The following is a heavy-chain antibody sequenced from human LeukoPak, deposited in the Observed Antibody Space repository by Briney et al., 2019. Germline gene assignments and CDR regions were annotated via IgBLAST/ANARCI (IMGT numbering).Heavy chain of an antibody. Sequence: ASVKVSCKASGYTFTSYDINWVRQATGQGLEWMGWMNPNSGNTGYAQKFQDRVTMTRNTSISPAYMELSSLRSEDTAVYYCARGPGYSYGYGWGYYYYGMDVWGQGTTVTVSS. CDR3: ARGPGYSYGYGWGYYYYGMDV. D-gene: IGHD5-18*01. CDR1: GYTFTSYD. V-gene: IGHV1-8*01. CDR2: MNPNSGNT. J-gene: IGHJ6*02.